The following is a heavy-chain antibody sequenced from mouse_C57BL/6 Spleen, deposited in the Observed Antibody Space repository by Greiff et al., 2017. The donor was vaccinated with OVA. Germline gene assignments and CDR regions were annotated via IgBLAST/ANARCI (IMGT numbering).Heavy chain of an antibody. D-gene: IGHD1-1*01. J-gene: IGHJ1*03. V-gene: IGHV3-6*01. CDR2: ISYDGSN. CDR1: GYSITSGYY. CDR3: ARDLYYYGSYWYFDV. Sequence: EVKLMESGPGLVKPSQSLSLTCSVTGYSITSGYYWNWIRQFPGNKLEWMGYISYDGSNNYNPSLKNRISITRDTSKNQFFLKLNSVTTEDTATYYCARDLYYYGSYWYFDVWGTGTTVTVSS.